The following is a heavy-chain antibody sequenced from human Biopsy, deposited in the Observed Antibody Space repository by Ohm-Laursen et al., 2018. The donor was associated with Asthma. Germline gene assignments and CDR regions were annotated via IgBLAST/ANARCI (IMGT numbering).Heavy chain of an antibody. CDR2: IKHDGSEN. V-gene: IGHV3-7*01. D-gene: IGHD3-3*02. J-gene: IGHJ1*01. CDR3: ARTFHFWSPYHAEHYQL. CDR1: GFTFGDYW. Sequence: SLRLSCTAPGFTFGDYWMSWVRQVPGRGLEWVANIKHDGSENNHVDSLKGRFTISRDDAKNSLYLQMNSLRAEGTAVYYCARTFHFWSPYHAEHYQLWGQGTLVTVSS.